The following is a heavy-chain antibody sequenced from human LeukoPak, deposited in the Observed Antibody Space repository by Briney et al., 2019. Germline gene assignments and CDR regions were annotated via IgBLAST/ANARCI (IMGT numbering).Heavy chain of an antibody. D-gene: IGHD2-15*01. CDR2: IHPGDSDT. CDR1: GYRFINFW. CDR3: ARRGLLGYCSGASCYDAFDI. V-gene: IGHV5-51*01. Sequence: GESLKISCKGSGYRFINFWIGWVRQMPGKGLEWMGIIHPGDSDTRYSPSFAGQVTISVDKSISTAYLQWSSLKASDTAMYYCARRGLLGYCSGASCYDAFDIWGQGIMVTVSS. J-gene: IGHJ3*02.